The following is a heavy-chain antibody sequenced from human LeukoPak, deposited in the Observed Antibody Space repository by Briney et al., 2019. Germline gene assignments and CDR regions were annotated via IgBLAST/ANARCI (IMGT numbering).Heavy chain of an antibody. CDR3: AKDRVGSGYPQYYFDY. Sequence: GGSLRLSCAASGFTLSSYAMHWVRQAPGKGLEWVAVISYDGSNKYYADSVKGRFTISRDNSKNTLYLQMNSLRAEDTAVYYCAKDRVGSGYPQYYFDYWGQGTLVTVSS. D-gene: IGHD3-22*01. J-gene: IGHJ4*02. CDR1: GFTLSSYA. CDR2: ISYDGSNK. V-gene: IGHV3-30-3*01.